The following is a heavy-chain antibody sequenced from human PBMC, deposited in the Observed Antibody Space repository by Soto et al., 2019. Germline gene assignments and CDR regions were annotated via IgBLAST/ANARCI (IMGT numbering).Heavy chain of an antibody. Sequence: SETLSLTCTVSGGSISSGDYYWSWIRQPPGKGLEWIGYIYYSGSTNYNPSLKSRVTISVDTSKNQFSLKLNYVTAADTAVYYCARRYGPGFDYWGQGTLVTVSS. CDR2: IYYSGST. D-gene: IGHD4-17*01. CDR1: GGSISSGDYY. V-gene: IGHV4-61*08. J-gene: IGHJ4*02. CDR3: ARRYGPGFDY.